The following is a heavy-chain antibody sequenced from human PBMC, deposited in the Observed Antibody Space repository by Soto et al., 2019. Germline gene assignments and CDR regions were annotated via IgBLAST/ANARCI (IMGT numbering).Heavy chain of an antibody. CDR2: IGTAGDT. CDR3: ARENWNLGGYGMDV. V-gene: IGHV3-13*01. D-gene: IGHD1-7*01. CDR1: GFTFSSYD. Sequence: EVQLVESGGGLVQPGGSLRLSCAASGFTFSSYDMHWVRQATGKGMEWVSAIGTAGDTYYPGSVKGRFTISRENAKNSLYLQMNSLRAGDTAVYYCARENWNLGGYGMDVWGQGTTVTVSS. J-gene: IGHJ6*02.